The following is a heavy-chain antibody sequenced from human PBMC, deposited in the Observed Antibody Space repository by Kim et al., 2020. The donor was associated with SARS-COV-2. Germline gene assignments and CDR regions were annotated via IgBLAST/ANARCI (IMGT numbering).Heavy chain of an antibody. CDR1: GFTFSSYT. D-gene: IGHD2-15*01. Sequence: GGSLRLSCAASGFTFSSYTMTWVRQAPGKGLEWVSSISSSRTYIHYTDSVKGRFTISRDNAKNSLFLQMNSLRAEDTAVYYCARIFSWADTLYYYYDMDVWGQGTTVTVSS. J-gene: IGHJ6*02. CDR3: ARIFSWADTLYYYYDMDV. V-gene: IGHV3-21*01. CDR2: ISSSRTYI.